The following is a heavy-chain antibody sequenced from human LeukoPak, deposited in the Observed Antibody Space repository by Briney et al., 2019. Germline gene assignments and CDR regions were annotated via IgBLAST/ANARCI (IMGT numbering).Heavy chain of an antibody. V-gene: IGHV1-2*02. CDR2: INPNSGGT. CDR3: ARDGPRYSSGYYYFGWFDP. D-gene: IGHD3-22*01. J-gene: IGHJ5*02. CDR1: GYTFTGYY. Sequence: GASVKVSCRASGYTFTGYYMHWVRQAPGQGLEWMGWINPNSGGTNYAQKFQGRVTMTRDTSISTAYMELSRLRSDDTAVYYCARDGPRYSSGYYYFGWFDPWGQGTLVTVSS.